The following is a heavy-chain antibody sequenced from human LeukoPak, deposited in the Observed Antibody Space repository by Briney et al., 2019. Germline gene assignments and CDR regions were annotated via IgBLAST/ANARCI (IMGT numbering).Heavy chain of an antibody. D-gene: IGHD3-10*01. Sequence: SETLSLTCSVSGGSISSGDYYWSWIRQPPGKVLEWIGYIYYSGSTYYNPSLKSRVTISVDTSKNQFSLKLSSVTAADTAVYYCARENLMVRGNAFDIWGQGTTVTVSS. CDR3: ARENLMVRGNAFDI. CDR1: GGSISSGDYY. V-gene: IGHV4-30-4*01. CDR2: IYYSGST. J-gene: IGHJ3*02.